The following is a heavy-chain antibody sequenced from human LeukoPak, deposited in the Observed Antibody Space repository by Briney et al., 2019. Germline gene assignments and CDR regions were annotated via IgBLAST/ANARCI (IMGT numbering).Heavy chain of an antibody. CDR1: GYTFTGYY. CDR3: ARETLAGLTVLDY. Sequence: ASVKVSCKASGYTFTGYYMHWVRQAPGQGLEWMGWINPNSGGTNYAQKFQGRVTMTRDTSISTAYMELSRLRSDDTAVYYCARETLAGLTVLDYWGQGTLVTVSS. CDR2: INPNSGGT. V-gene: IGHV1-2*02. D-gene: IGHD1-14*01. J-gene: IGHJ4*02.